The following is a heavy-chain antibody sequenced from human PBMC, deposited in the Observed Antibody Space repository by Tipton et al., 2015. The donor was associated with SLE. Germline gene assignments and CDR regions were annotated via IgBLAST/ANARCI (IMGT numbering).Heavy chain of an antibody. CDR2: FSWDGGST. CDR1: GFIFDDNT. J-gene: IGHJ4*02. D-gene: IGHD6-13*01. Sequence: LRLSCAASGFIFDDNTMHWVRQAPGKGLEWVSLFSWDGGSTYYADSVKGRFTISRDNSKNSLYLQMNSLRAEDTAVYYCARGGLAAAGTPFDYWGQGTLVTVSS. V-gene: IGHV3-43*01. CDR3: ARGGLAAAGTPFDY.